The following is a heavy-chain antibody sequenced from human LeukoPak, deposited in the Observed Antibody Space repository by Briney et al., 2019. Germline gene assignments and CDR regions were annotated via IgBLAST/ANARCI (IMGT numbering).Heavy chain of an antibody. D-gene: IGHD4-17*01. Sequence: GGSLRLSCAASGFTFSNHAMHWVRQAPGKGLEWVAGISYDGSSTDYSESVKGRFTISRDNSKNTLYLQMNSLRAEDTAVYYCAKPPTVTTRYIDYWGQGTLVTVSS. CDR3: AKPPTVTTRYIDY. V-gene: IGHV3-30-3*01. J-gene: IGHJ4*02. CDR1: GFTFSNHA. CDR2: ISYDGSST.